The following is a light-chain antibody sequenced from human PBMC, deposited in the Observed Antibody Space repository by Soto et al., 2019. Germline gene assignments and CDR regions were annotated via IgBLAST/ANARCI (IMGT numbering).Light chain of an antibody. V-gene: IGKV3-15*01. J-gene: IGKJ1*01. Sequence: TTQSPSTLSASVGDRASLSCRASQSIRSNLAWYQQKPGQGPRLLIYGASTRATGVPARFSGSGSGTEFTLTISSLQSEDFAVYYCQQYNNWPPMTFGQGTIV. CDR2: GAS. CDR3: QQYNNWPPMT. CDR1: QSIRSN.